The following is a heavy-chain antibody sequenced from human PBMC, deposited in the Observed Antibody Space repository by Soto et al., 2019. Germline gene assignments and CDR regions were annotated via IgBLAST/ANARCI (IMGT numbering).Heavy chain of an antibody. CDR2: ISYDGSNK. V-gene: IGHV3-30*18. Sequence: GGSLRLSCAASGFTFSSYGMHWVRQAPGKGLEWVAVISYDGSNKYYADSVKGRFTISRDNSKNTLYLQMNSLRAEDTAVYYCAKNPGGTTVTSYWYFDLWGRGTLVTVSS. D-gene: IGHD4-17*01. CDR3: AKNPGGTTVTSYWYFDL. J-gene: IGHJ2*01. CDR1: GFTFSSYG.